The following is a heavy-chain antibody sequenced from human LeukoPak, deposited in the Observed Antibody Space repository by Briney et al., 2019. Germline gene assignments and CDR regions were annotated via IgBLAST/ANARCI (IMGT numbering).Heavy chain of an antibody. D-gene: IGHD3-10*01. CDR3: ARSTMVRGVTRTYYFDY. Sequence: GGSLKISCKGSGYSFTSYWIGWVRQMPGKGLEWMGIIYPGDSDTRYSPSFQGQVTMSADKSISTAYLQWSSLKASDTAMYYCARSTMVRGVTRTYYFDYWGQGTLVTVSS. J-gene: IGHJ4*02. V-gene: IGHV5-51*01. CDR1: GYSFTSYW. CDR2: IYPGDSDT.